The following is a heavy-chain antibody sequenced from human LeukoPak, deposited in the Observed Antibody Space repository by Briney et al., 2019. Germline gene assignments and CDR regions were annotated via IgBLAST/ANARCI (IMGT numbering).Heavy chain of an antibody. CDR1: GDXVSTNSAA. CDR3: ARDRHGHWGFDP. J-gene: IGHJ5*02. CDR2: TYYRSMWSN. Sequence: SQTLSLTCDISGDXVSTNSAAWNWIRQSPSRGLEWLGRTYYRSMWSNDYAVSVKSRITINPDTSKNQFSLHLNSVTPEDAAVYYCARDRHGHWGFDPWGQGTLVTVSS. D-gene: IGHD7-27*01. V-gene: IGHV6-1*01.